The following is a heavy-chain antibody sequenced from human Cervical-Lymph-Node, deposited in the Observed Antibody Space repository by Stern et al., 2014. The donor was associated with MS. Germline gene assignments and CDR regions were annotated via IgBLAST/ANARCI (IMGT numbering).Heavy chain of an antibody. D-gene: IGHD1-1*01. CDR3: ARGTVSAFDI. J-gene: IGHJ3*02. CDR1: GFTFSSYS. V-gene: IGHV3-21*01. Sequence: EVQLVESGGGLVKPGGSLRLSCAASGFTFSSYSMNWVRQAPGTGLEWVSTISSSSSYIYYADSVKGRFTISRDNAKNSLYLQMNSLRAEDTAVYYCARGTVSAFDIWGQGTMVTVSS. CDR2: ISSSSSYI.